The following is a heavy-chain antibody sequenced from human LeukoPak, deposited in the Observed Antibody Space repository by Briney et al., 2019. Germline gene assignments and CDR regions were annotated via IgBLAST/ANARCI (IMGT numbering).Heavy chain of an antibody. CDR1: GFSFSSYS. CDR3: VRGAYSSSWLNFDY. Sequence: GGSLRLSCAASGFSFSSYSMNWVRQAPGKGLEWVSKISSSSSSIYYADSVKGRFTISRDNSKNTLYLQMNSLRAEDTAVYYCVRGAYSSSWLNFDYWGQGTLVTVSS. V-gene: IGHV3-48*01. D-gene: IGHD6-13*01. CDR2: ISSSSSSI. J-gene: IGHJ4*02.